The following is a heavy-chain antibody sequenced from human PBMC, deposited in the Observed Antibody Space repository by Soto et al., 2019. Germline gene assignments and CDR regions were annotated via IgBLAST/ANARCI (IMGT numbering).Heavy chain of an antibody. CDR3: VYYYDSSGYWEFDY. CDR1: GFTFSSYG. J-gene: IGHJ4*02. D-gene: IGHD3-22*01. V-gene: IGHV3-30*03. Sequence: GGSLRLSCAASGFTFSSYGMHWVRQAPGKGLEWVAVISYDGSNKYYADSVKGRFTISRDNSKNTLYLQMNSLRAEDTAVYYCVYYYDSSGYWEFDYWGQGTLVTVSS. CDR2: ISYDGSNK.